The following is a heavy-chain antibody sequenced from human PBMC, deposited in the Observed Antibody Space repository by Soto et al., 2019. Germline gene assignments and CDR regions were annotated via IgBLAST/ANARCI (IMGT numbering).Heavy chain of an antibody. CDR2: ISSNSAYI. CDR1: GFTFSSFI. Sequence: VGSLRLACAASGFTFSSFIMNWVRQAPGKGLEWVSTISSNSAYIYYTDALRGRFTISRDNAKNSLHLQMNSLRAEDTAVYYYTRDASRDSSARGWFDPWGPGTLVTAPQ. CDR3: TRDASRDSSARGWFDP. J-gene: IGHJ5*02. V-gene: IGHV3-21*01. D-gene: IGHD6-13*01.